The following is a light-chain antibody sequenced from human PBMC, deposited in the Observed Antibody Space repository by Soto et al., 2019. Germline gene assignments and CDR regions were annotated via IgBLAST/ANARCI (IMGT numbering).Light chain of an antibody. V-gene: IGKV3-20*01. CDR3: QQYGSSPLT. J-gene: IGKJ4*01. CDR2: GAS. Sequence: EIVLTQSPGTLSLSPGEGATLSCRARQSVSSSFLAWYQQKLGQAPRLLIYGASIRATGIPDRFSGSGSGTDFTLTISRLEPEDVAVYYCQQYGSSPLTFGGGTKVEIK. CDR1: QSVSSSF.